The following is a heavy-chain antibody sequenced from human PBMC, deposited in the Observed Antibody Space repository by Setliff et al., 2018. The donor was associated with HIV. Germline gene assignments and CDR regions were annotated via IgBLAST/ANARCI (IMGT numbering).Heavy chain of an antibody. CDR3: ARDSFGGEFTYYYYGMDV. Sequence: GASVKVSCKSSGYTFTNYGISWVRQAPGQGLEWMGWINAGNGNTKYSQKFQGRVTITRDTSASTAYMELSSLRSEDTAVYYCARDSFGGEFTYYYYGMDVWGQGTTVTVSS. J-gene: IGHJ6*02. CDR2: INAGNGNT. D-gene: IGHD3-10*01. V-gene: IGHV1-3*01. CDR1: GYTFTNYG.